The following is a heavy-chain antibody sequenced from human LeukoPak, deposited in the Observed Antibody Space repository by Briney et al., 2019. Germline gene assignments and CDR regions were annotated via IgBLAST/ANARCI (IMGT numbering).Heavy chain of an antibody. CDR1: GGTFSSYA. J-gene: IGHJ4*02. D-gene: IGHD6-13*01. V-gene: IGHV1-69*05. CDR2: IIPIFGTA. CDR3: ARDTPGIAAAGTRDY. Sequence: ASVKVSCKASGGTFSSYAISWVRQAPGQGLEWMGGIIPIFGTANYAQKLQGRVTMTTDTSTSTAYMELRSLRSDDTAVYYCARDTPGIAAAGTRDYWGQGTLVTVSS.